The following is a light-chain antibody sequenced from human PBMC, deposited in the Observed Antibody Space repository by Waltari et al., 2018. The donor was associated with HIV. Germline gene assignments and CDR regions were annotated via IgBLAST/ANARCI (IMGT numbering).Light chain of an antibody. CDR1: RSNVGNNY. Sequence: QSVLAQPPSASGTPGQTVTISCSGTRSNVGNNYVYWYQHLPGTAPKLLIYRNAQRPSGVPDRVFGSKSGTSASLAISGLRSEDEADYYCSAWDDSLYSRVFGGGTKLTVL. J-gene: IGLJ3*02. CDR2: RNA. CDR3: SAWDDSLYSRV. V-gene: IGLV1-47*01.